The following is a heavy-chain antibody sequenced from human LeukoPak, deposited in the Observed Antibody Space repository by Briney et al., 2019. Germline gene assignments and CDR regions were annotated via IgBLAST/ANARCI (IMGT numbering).Heavy chain of an antibody. Sequence: GGSLRLSCAASGFTFSNSAMNWVRQAPGKGLEWVSSINDVGSHIYYADSVRGRFTISRDNAKTSVYLQMNNLRPEDTAVYYCASSPRMTTHAPPLDPFDIWGQGKMVIVSS. J-gene: IGHJ3*02. CDR3: ASSPRMTTHAPPLDPFDI. D-gene: IGHD4-17*01. CDR2: INDVGSHI. CDR1: GFTFSNSA. V-gene: IGHV3-21*01.